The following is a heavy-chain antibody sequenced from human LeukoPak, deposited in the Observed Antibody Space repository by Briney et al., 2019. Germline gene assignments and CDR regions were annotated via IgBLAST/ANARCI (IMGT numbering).Heavy chain of an antibody. V-gene: IGHV3-30*02. CDR3: AKEGAAVHHWYFDL. Sequence: LPGGSLRLSCAASGFTFSSYSMNWVRQAPGKGLEWVAFIRYDGSNKYYADSVKGRFTVSRDNSKNTLYLQMNSLRAEDTAVYYCAKEGAAVHHWYFDLWGRGTLVTVSS. D-gene: IGHD1-1*01. J-gene: IGHJ2*01. CDR2: IRYDGSNK. CDR1: GFTFSSYS.